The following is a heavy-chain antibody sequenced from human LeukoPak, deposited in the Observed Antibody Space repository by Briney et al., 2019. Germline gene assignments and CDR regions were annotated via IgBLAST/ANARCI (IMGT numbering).Heavy chain of an antibody. D-gene: IGHD3-10*01. J-gene: IGHJ4*02. Sequence: PSETLSLTCTVSGYSVSRDFWSWIRQSPGKGLEWIGNIYYTGTINYNPSLTSRVTISVDTSKNQFSLKLTSVTAADTGVYYCARIGFGEPYRFDSWGQGTLVTVSS. CDR2: IYYTGTI. CDR1: GYSVSRDF. CDR3: ARIGFGEPYRFDS. V-gene: IGHV4-59*02.